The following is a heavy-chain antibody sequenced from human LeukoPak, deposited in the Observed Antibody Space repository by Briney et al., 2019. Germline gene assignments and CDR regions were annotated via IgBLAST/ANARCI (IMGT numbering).Heavy chain of an antibody. CDR2: ITGSGSTT. J-gene: IGHJ4*02. CDR3: ARETSWYFDY. V-gene: IGHV3-48*03. Sequence: GSLRLSWAASGFTFSNYEMNWVRQPPGKGLEWISDITGSGSTTYYADSVKGRFTISRDNAKNSLYLQMNSLRAEDTAVYYCARETSWYFDYWGRGTLVTVSS. CDR1: GFTFSNYE.